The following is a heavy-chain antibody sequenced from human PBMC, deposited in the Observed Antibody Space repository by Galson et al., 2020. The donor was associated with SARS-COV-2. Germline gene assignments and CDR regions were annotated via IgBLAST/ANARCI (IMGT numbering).Heavy chain of an antibody. Sequence: SETLSLTCTVSGGSISSSSYYWGWIRQPPGEGLERIGSIYYSESNYYNPSLTSRVTMSVDTSKNQFSLKLSSVTAADTAVYYCARQILTGYYSFYYFDYWGQGTLVTVSS. CDR2: IYYSESN. J-gene: IGHJ4*02. D-gene: IGHD3-9*01. V-gene: IGHV4-39*01. CDR3: ARQILTGYYSFYYFDY. CDR1: GGSISSSSYY.